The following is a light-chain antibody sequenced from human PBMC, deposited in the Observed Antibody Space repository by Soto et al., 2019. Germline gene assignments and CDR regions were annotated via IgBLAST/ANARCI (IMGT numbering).Light chain of an antibody. V-gene: IGKV1-9*01. CDR1: QGISSY. J-gene: IGKJ1*01. CDR3: QHYNSYSEA. Sequence: DIQLTQSPPFLSASVRDRVTIICRASQGISSYLAWYHQKTGQAPKLLIYAASTLQSGVPSRFRGRGSWTEFTLTISRLQTEDFGTYYCQHYNSYSEAFGQGTKVDIK. CDR2: AAS.